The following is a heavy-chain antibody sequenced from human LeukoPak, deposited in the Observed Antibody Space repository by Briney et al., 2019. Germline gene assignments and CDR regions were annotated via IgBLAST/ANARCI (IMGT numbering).Heavy chain of an antibody. D-gene: IGHD6-6*01. CDR1: GDSISRNNYF. V-gene: IGHV4-39*07. CDR2: MSYSGRT. J-gene: IGHJ3*02. CDR3: ASSIAARMGRDAFDI. Sequence: SETLSLTCTISGDSISRNNYFWGWIRQPPGKGLEWIVSMSYSGRTYYNPSLKSRVTISIDTSKNQLSLKLKSVTAADTAVCYCASSIAARMGRDAFDIWGQGTMVTVSS.